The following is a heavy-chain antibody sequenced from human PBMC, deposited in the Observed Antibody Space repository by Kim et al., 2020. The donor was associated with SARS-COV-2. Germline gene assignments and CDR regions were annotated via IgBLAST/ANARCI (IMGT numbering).Heavy chain of an antibody. Sequence: SETLSLTCTVSGGSFSSYYWSWIRQPPGNLLVFIWFFYYIVSPNFNPSLNSRVTISVDTSKNQFSLNLSSVTAADTAVYYCARDPGIAAAGYYYYYGMDVWGQGTTVTVSS. D-gene: IGHD6-13*01. CDR1: GGSFSSYY. CDR2: FYYIVSP. J-gene: IGHJ6*02. CDR3: ARDPGIAAAGYYYYYGMDV. V-gene: IGHV4-59*01.